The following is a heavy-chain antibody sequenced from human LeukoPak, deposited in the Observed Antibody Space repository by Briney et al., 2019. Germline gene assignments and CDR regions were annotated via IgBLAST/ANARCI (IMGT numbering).Heavy chain of an antibody. J-gene: IGHJ1*01. CDR3: TRDQH. V-gene: IGHV3-7*01. Sequence: PGGSLRLSCAGSGFIFCTTSMSWVRQTPGKGLEWVASINYDGSEKYYVGSVEGRFTISRDSAKKSLFLQMNSLRAEDTAIYYCTRDQHWGQGTLVTVSS. CDR2: INYDGSEK. CDR1: GFIFCTTS.